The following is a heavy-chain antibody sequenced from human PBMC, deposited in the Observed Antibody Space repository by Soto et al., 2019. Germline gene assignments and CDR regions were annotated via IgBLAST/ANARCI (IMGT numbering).Heavy chain of an antibody. CDR2: IYYSGGT. Sequence: SETLSLTCTVSGGSISSGDYYWSWIRQPPGKGLEWIGYIYYSGGTYYNPSLKSRVTISVDTSKNQFSLKLSSVTAADTAVYYCARNYYGSGSYSYFDYWGQGTLVTVSS. D-gene: IGHD3-10*01. CDR3: ARNYYGSGSYSYFDY. CDR1: GGSISSGDYY. V-gene: IGHV4-30-4*01. J-gene: IGHJ4*02.